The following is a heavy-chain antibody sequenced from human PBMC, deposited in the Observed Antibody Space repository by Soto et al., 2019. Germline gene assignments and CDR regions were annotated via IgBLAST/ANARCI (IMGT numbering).Heavy chain of an antibody. J-gene: IGHJ4*02. CDR3: ARGYRVVYFDY. V-gene: IGHV3-11*01. D-gene: IGHD5-12*01. CDR2: ISNNGDTI. CDR1: GFIFSDFY. Sequence: KPGGSLRLSCAASGFIFSDFYMNWVRQAPGKGLEWVSYISNNGDTIFYADSVKGRFTISRDNARNSLYLQMNSLRAEDTAVYFCARGYRVVYFDYWGQGSLVTSPQ.